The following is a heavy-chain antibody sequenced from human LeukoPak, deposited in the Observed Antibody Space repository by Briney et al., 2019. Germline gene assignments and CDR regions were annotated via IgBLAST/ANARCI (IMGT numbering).Heavy chain of an antibody. CDR3: AKEIAAAGKGINFFSPGCDY. CDR1: GFTFSSYA. Sequence: RGSLRLSCAASGFTFSSYAMSWVRQAPGKGLEWVSAISGSGGSTYYADSVKGRFTISRDNSKNTLYLQMNSLRAEDTAVYYCAKEIAAAGKGINFFSPGCDYWGQGTLVTVSS. D-gene: IGHD6-13*01. CDR2: ISGSGGST. J-gene: IGHJ4*02. V-gene: IGHV3-23*01.